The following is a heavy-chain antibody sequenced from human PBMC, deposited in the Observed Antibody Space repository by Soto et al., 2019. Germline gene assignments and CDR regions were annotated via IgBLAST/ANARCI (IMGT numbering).Heavy chain of an antibody. CDR2: MNPNSGNT. V-gene: IGHV1-8*01. D-gene: IGHD1-7*01. CDR3: ARGWNYGVTMDV. Sequence: QVQLVQSGAEVKEPGASVKGSCKASGYTFTSYDICWVRQATGQGLEWMGWMNPNSGNTGYAQKFQGRVTMTRNTSISTAYMELSSLRSEDTAVYYCARGWNYGVTMDVWGKGTTVTVSS. J-gene: IGHJ6*03. CDR1: GYTFTSYD.